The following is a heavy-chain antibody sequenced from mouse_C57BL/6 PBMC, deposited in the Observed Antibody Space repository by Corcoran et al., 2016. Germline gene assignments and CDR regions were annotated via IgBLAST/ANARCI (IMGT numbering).Heavy chain of an antibody. Sequence: QIQLVQSGPELKKPGETVKISCKASGYTFTTYGMSWVKQAPGKGLKWMGWINTYSGVPTYADDFKGRFAFSLETSASTAYLQINNLKNEDTATYFCARNPGTGYFDVWGTVTTVTVSS. V-gene: IGHV9-3*01. CDR3: ARNPGTGYFDV. D-gene: IGHD3-3*01. CDR2: INTYSGVP. J-gene: IGHJ1*03. CDR1: GYTFTTYG.